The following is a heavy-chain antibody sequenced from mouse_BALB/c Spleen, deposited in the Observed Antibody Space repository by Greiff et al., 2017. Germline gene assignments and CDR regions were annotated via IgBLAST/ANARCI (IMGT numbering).Heavy chain of an antibody. Sequence: EVKLMESGGGLVQPGGSRKLSCAASGFTFSSFGMHWVRQAPEKGLEWVAYISSGSSTIYYADTVKGRFTISRDNPKNTLFLQMTSLRSEDTAMYYCARTPYYGNYEGRYYAMDYWGQGTSVTVSS. CDR1: GFTFSSFG. CDR3: ARTPYYGNYEGRYYAMDY. D-gene: IGHD2-10*01. J-gene: IGHJ4*01. CDR2: ISSGSSTI. V-gene: IGHV5-17*02.